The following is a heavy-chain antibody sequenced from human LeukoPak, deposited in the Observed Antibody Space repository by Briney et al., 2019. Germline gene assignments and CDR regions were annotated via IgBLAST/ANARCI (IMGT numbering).Heavy chain of an antibody. CDR1: GFTFSSFG. Sequence: GGSLRLSCAASGFTFSSFGMSWVRQAPGKGLEWASAISGSGRSTYYADSVKGRFTISSDTSKNTLYLQMNSLTAEDTALYYCAKRFSCSSTTCYGFDSWGQGTLVTVSS. CDR3: AKRFSCSSTTCYGFDS. CDR2: ISGSGRST. V-gene: IGHV3-23*01. J-gene: IGHJ4*02. D-gene: IGHD2-2*01.